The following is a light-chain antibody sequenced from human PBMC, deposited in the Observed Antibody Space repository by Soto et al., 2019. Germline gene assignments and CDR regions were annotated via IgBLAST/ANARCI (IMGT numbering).Light chain of an antibody. CDR3: QHYNSYSEA. Sequence: DIQMTQSPSTLSGSVGDRVTITCRASQTISSGLAWYQQKPGKAPKLLIYKASTLKSGVPARFSGSGSGTEFTPTISSLQPDDFATYYCQHYNSYSEAFGQGTKVDIK. CDR2: KAS. CDR1: QTISSG. V-gene: IGKV1-5*03. J-gene: IGKJ1*01.